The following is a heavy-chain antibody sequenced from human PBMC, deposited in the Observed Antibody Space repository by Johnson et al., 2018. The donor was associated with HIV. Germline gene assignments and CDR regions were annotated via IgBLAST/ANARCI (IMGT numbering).Heavy chain of an antibody. CDR1: RFTFSSYA. D-gene: IGHD4-17*01. V-gene: IGHV3-30*09. J-gene: IGHJ3*02. CDR3: ARDSVDHGDYRGAFDI. Sequence: VHLVESGGGVVQPGRSLRLSCAASRFTFSSYAMHWVRQAPGKGLEWVAVISYDGTNKYYADSVKGRFAISRDNSKNTLYLQMNSLRADDKAVYYCARDSVDHGDYRGAFDIWGQGTMVTVSS. CDR2: ISYDGTNK.